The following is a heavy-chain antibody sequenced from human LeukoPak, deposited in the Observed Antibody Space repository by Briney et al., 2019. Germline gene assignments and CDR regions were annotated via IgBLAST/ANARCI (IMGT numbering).Heavy chain of an antibody. CDR1: GFTFSSNW. CDR3: GRNQGKVNGGFDI. D-gene: IGHD2-8*01. Sequence: GGSLRLSCAASGFTFSSNWMHWVRQAPGKGLEWVSYISISSTTIYYADSVQGRFTISRDNAKNSLYLQMNSLRDEDTAVYYWGRNQGKVNGGFDIWGRGRVVTVSS. CDR2: ISISSTTI. V-gene: IGHV3-48*02. J-gene: IGHJ3*02.